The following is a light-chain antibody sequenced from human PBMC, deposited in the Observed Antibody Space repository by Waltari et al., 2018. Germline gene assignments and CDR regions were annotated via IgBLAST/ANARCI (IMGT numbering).Light chain of an antibody. CDR2: EVF. CDR3: CSYAGRGTYV. V-gene: IGLV2-23*02. CDR1: TSDVGRYDL. J-gene: IGLJ1*01. Sequence: QSALTQPASVSGTPGQSITISCSGPTSDVGRYDLVPWYQQHPGEAPKLLICEVFKRPPDTSSRFSGAKSGSTASLTISGLQPEDEADYYCCSYAGRGTYVFGSGTKVTVL.